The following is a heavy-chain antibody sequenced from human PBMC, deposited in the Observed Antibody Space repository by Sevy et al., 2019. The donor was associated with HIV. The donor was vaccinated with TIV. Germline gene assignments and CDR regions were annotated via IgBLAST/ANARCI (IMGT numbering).Heavy chain of an antibody. CDR2: IGYDGSNL. V-gene: IGHV3-33*01. CDR1: GFTPSTYG. D-gene: IGHD2-8*01. CDR3: ARDPRMYGDYLLAYFDY. Sequence: GGSLRLSCAASGFTPSTYGMHWVRQAPGNGLDWVEVIGYDGSNLYYADSVKGRFTISRDNSKNTLFLQMDSLRAEDTAIYYCARDPRMYGDYLLAYFDYWGQGTLVTVSS. J-gene: IGHJ4*02.